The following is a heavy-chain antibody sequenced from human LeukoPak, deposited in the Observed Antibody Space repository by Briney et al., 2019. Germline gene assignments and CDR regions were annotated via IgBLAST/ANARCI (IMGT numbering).Heavy chain of an antibody. D-gene: IGHD3-3*01. J-gene: IGHJ3*02. CDR3: ARDRFLLDIDAFDI. CDR2: IIYSGDT. V-gene: IGHV4-59*01. Sequence: SETLSLTCSISGDSISSYFWSWIRQSPGKGLEWIGYIIYSGDTNYNPTLKSRATMSVDTSKNQFSLSLTSVTAADTAVYYCARDRFLLDIDAFDIWGQGTVVTVSS. CDR1: GDSISSYF.